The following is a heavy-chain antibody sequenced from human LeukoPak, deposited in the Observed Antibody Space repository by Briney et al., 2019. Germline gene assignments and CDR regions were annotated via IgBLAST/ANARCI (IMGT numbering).Heavy chain of an antibody. CDR3: ARVGDTGWYVWFDP. J-gene: IGHJ5*02. CDR1: GGPISSYY. D-gene: IGHD6-19*01. Sequence: SETLSLTCTVSGGPISSYYWSWIRQPAGKGLEWIGRIYTSGSTNYNPSLKSRVTMSVDTSKNQFSLKLSSVTAADTAVYYCARVGDTGWYVWFDPWGQGTLVTVSS. V-gene: IGHV4-4*07. CDR2: IYTSGST.